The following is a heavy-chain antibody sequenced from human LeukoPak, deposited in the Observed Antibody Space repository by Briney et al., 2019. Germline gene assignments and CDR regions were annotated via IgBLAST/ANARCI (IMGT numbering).Heavy chain of an antibody. D-gene: IGHD3-10*01. CDR2: IYTSGST. V-gene: IGHV4-4*07. CDR1: GGSISSYY. Sequence: SETLSLTCTVSGGSISSYYWSWIRQPAGKGLEWIGRIYTSGSTNYNPSLKSRVTMSVDTSKNQFSLKLSSVTAADTAVYYCARENSAYYYYYMDVWGKGTTVTISS. J-gene: IGHJ6*03. CDR3: ARENSAYYYYYMDV.